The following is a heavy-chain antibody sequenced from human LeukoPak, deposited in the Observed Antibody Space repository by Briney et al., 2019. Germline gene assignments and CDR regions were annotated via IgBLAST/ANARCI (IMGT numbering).Heavy chain of an antibody. CDR3: ARAFYRFGVVTGWFDP. V-gene: IGHV3-30*01. CDR1: GVTFSSYT. D-gene: IGHD3-3*01. CDR2: ISYDGSNK. Sequence: GRSLRLSCAASGVTFSSYTMHWVRQAPGKGLEWVAVISYDGSNKYYADSVQGRFTISRDTSQYTLYLQMNSLRAEDTAVYSCARAFYRFGVVTGWFDPWGQGTLVTVSS. J-gene: IGHJ5*02.